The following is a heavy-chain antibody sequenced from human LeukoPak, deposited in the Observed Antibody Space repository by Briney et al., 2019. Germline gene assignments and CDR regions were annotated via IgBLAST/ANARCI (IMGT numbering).Heavy chain of an antibody. V-gene: IGHV1-2*02. Sequence: RASVKVSCKASGYTFTGYYMHWVRQAPGQGLEWMGWINPNSGGTNYAQKFQGRVTMTRDTSISTAYMELSRLRSDDTAVYYCARDGNSSGSYYYYYYMDVWGKGTTVTVSS. D-gene: IGHD6-19*01. J-gene: IGHJ6*03. CDR2: INPNSGGT. CDR1: GYTFTGYY. CDR3: ARDGNSSGSYYYYYYMDV.